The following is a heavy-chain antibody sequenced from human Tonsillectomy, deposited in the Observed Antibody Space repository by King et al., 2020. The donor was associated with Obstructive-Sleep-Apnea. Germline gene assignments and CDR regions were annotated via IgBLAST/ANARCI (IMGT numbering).Heavy chain of an antibody. V-gene: IGHV3-30*04. Sequence: VQLVESGGGVVQPGRSLRLSCAASGFTFSSYVMHWVRQAPGKGLEWVAVISYDGSNKYYADSVKGRFTISRDNSKNTLYLQMNSLRAEDTAVYYCARPYSRGWPRLDYWGQGPLVTVSS. CDR1: GFTFSSYV. D-gene: IGHD6-25*01. CDR2: ISYDGSNK. CDR3: ARPYSRGWPRLDY. J-gene: IGHJ4*02.